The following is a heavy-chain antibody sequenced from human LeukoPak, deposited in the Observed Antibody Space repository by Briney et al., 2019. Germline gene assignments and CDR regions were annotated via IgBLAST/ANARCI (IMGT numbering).Heavy chain of an antibody. CDR2: ISSSSIVT. J-gene: IGHJ3*02. V-gene: IGHV3-23*01. CDR3: AKDNTPFGSSVVKKLGGAFDI. D-gene: IGHD2-15*01. Sequence: PGGSLRLSCAASGFTFSSFAMRWVRQAPGKGGEGVSTISSSSIVTHYADSVKGRFTISTDNSKNTLYLQMNSLRAEDTAVYYCAKDNTPFGSSVVKKLGGAFDIWGQGTRVTVSS. CDR1: GFTFSSFA.